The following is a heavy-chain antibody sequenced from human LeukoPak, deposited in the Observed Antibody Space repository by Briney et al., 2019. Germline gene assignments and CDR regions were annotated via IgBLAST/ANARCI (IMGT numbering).Heavy chain of an antibody. J-gene: IGHJ4*02. Sequence: ASVKVSCKASGYTFTGYYMHWVRQAPGQGLEWMGWISAYNGNTNCAQKLQGRVTMTTDTSTSTAYMELRSLRSDDTAVYYCAKSQYYFDYWGQGTLVTVSS. CDR1: GYTFTGYY. CDR2: ISAYNGNT. CDR3: AKSQYYFDY. V-gene: IGHV1-18*04.